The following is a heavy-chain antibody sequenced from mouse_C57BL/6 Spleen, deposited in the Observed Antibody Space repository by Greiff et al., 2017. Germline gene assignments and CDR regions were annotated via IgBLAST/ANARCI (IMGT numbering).Heavy chain of an antibody. Sequence: EVKLVESGGGLVKPGGSLKLSCAASGFTFSDYGMHWVRQAPEKGLEWVAYISSGSSTIYYADTVKGRFTISRDNAENTLFLQMTSLRSENTAMYYCARQGDYGSSYAMDYWGQGTSVTVSS. D-gene: IGHD1-1*01. CDR2: ISSGSSTI. CDR3: ARQGDYGSSYAMDY. V-gene: IGHV5-17*01. J-gene: IGHJ4*01. CDR1: GFTFSDYG.